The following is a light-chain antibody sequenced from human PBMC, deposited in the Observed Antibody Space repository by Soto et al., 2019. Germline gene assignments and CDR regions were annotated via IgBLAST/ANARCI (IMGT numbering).Light chain of an antibody. CDR1: QGIINY. J-gene: IGKJ1*01. CDR2: AAS. Sequence: DIQMTQSPSSLSASVGDRVTITCRASQGIINYLAWYQQKPGKVPKLLIYAASTLQSGVPSRFSGSGSGTDFTPTISSLQPEDVATYYCQKHNSAPRTFGQGTKVEIK. CDR3: QKHNSAPRT. V-gene: IGKV1-27*01.